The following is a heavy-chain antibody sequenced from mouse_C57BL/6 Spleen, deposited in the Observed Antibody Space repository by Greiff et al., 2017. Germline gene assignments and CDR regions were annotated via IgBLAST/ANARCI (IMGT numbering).Heavy chain of an antibody. Sequence: QVQLQQPGTELVKPGASVKLSCKASGYTFTSYWMHWVKPRPGQGLEWIGNINPSNGGTNYNEKFKSKATLTVDKSSSTAYMQLSSLTSEDSAVYYCARSRKSVVPLDYWGQGTTLTVSS. V-gene: IGHV1-53*01. J-gene: IGHJ2*01. CDR1: GYTFTSYW. CDR3: ARSRKSVVPLDY. CDR2: INPSNGGT. D-gene: IGHD1-1*01.